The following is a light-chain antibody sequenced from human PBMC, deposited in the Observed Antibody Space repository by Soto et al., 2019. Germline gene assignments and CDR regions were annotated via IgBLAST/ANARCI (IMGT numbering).Light chain of an antibody. J-gene: IGKJ4*01. Sequence: AIQMTQSPSSLSASVGDRVTITCRASQGIRDDLGWYQQKPGKAPKLLIYAASILQSGGPSRFSGSGSGTDFTLTISGLQPEDVATYYCLQYYNYLTFGGGTKVEIK. CDR2: AAS. CDR1: QGIRDD. CDR3: LQYYNYLT. V-gene: IGKV1-6*02.